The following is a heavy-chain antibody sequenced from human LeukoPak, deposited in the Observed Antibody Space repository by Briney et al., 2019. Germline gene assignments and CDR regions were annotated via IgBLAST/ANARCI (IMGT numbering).Heavy chain of an antibody. V-gene: IGHV5-51*01. J-gene: IGHJ2*01. CDR1: GFTFTNYW. CDR2: VHAGDSDT. D-gene: IGHD6-13*01. Sequence: GESLKISCQASGFTFTNYWIAWVRQIPGKGLEWMGIVHAGDSDTRYSPFFQDQVTMSADKSISTAYLQWNGLRASDSSMNFCARFGYSTSLDFYLDVWGRGTLVAVSS. CDR3: ARFGYSTSLDFYLDV.